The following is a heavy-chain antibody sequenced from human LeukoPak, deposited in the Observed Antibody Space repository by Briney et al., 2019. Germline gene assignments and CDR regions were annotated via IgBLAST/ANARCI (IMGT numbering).Heavy chain of an antibody. V-gene: IGHV1-2*02. CDR1: GYTFTGYY. CDR3: ARDSGIAVAGEFDF. CDR2: INPNSGGT. D-gene: IGHD6-19*01. Sequence: ASVKVSCKASGYTFTGYYMHWVRQAPGQGLEWMGWINPNSGGTNYGQKFQGRVTMTRDTSISTAYMDLSRLRSDDTAVYYCARDSGIAVAGEFDFWGQGTLVTVSS. J-gene: IGHJ4*02.